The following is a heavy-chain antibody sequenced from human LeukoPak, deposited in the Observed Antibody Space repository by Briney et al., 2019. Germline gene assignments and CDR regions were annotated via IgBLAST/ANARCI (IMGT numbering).Heavy chain of an antibody. V-gene: IGHV3-48*04. D-gene: IGHD6-13*01. J-gene: IGHJ4*02. CDR1: GFTFSSYS. CDR3: ARVGQQPGLYYFDY. CDR2: ISSSGSTI. Sequence: GGSLRLSCAASGFTFSSYSMNWVRQAPGKGLEWVSYISSSGSTIYYADSVKGRFTISRDNAKNSLYLQMNSVRAEDTAVYYCARVGQQPGLYYFDYWGQGTLVTVSS.